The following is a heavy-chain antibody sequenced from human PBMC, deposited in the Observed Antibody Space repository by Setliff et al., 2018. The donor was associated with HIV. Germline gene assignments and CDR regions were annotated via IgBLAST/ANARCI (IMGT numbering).Heavy chain of an antibody. Sequence: SETLSLTCSVSGVSVSINSYFWSWIRQPPGGGLEFIGYIYSSGATSYSPSLKSRVTLSVDTSKNHFSLKVNSVTAADTAVYYCARGARLLAGYSDRWDYYYMAVWGKGTTVTVSS. CDR3: ARGARLLAGYSDRWDYYYMAV. J-gene: IGHJ6*03. CDR2: IYSSGAT. CDR1: GVSVSINSYF. D-gene: IGHD6-13*01. V-gene: IGHV4-61*03.